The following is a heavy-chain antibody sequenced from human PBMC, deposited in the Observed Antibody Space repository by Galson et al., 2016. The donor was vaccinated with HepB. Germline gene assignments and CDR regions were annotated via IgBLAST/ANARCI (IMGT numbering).Heavy chain of an antibody. J-gene: IGHJ4*02. Sequence: SLRLSCAASGFFFSGRAMSWVRQAPGKGLEWVSGIDRYGGTTGYAASVKGRFTISRDNSKNTLYLQMNSLRTEDTAVYYCARDDYSGGRGSPDYWGQGTLVTVSP. D-gene: IGHD4/OR15-4a*01. CDR2: IDRYGGTT. CDR1: GFFFSGRA. V-gene: IGHV3-23*01. CDR3: ARDDYSGGRGSPDY.